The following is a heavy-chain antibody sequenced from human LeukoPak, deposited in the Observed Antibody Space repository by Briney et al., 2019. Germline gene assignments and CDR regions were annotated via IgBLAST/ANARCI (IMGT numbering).Heavy chain of an antibody. CDR1: GGSISSSSYY. Sequence: TSETLSLTCTVSGGSISSSSYYWGWIRQPPGKGLEWIGSIYYSGSTYYNPSLKSRVTISVDTSKNQFSLKLSSVIAADTAVYHCARGVLDRGSSGLVWFDPWGQGTLVTVSS. V-gene: IGHV4-39*01. J-gene: IGHJ5*02. CDR3: ARGVLDRGSSGLVWFDP. D-gene: IGHD6-6*01. CDR2: IYYSGST.